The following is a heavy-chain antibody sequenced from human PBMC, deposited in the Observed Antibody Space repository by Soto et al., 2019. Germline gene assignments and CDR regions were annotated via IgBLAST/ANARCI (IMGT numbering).Heavy chain of an antibody. V-gene: IGHV4-59*08. Sequence: SEPLSLTCSVTCGSISNYYCSWIRQPPGKGLEWIGYIYYSGSTNYNPSLTSRVTISVDTSKNQFSLKLSSVTAADTAVYYCARNRYSYGVYYFDYWGQGTLVTVSS. CDR1: CGSISNYY. CDR2: IYYSGST. J-gene: IGHJ4*02. D-gene: IGHD5-18*01. CDR3: ARNRYSYGVYYFDY.